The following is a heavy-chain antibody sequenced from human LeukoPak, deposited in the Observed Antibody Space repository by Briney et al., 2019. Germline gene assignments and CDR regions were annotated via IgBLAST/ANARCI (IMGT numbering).Heavy chain of an antibody. CDR2: ISSSSSYI. Sequence: GGSLRLSCAASRFTFSSYSMNWVRQAPGKGLEWVSSISSSSSYIYYADSVKGRFTISRDNAKNSLYLQMNSLRAEDTAVYYCARLSGRTPNLLFDYWGQGTLVTVSS. J-gene: IGHJ4*02. V-gene: IGHV3-21*01. CDR1: RFTFSSYS. D-gene: IGHD1-14*01. CDR3: ARLSGRTPNLLFDY.